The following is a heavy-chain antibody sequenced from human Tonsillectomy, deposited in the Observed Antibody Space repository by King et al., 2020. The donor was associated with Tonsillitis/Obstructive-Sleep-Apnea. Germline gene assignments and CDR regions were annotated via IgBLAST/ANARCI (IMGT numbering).Heavy chain of an antibody. V-gene: IGHV1-18*01. J-gene: IGHJ5*01. CDR1: GYTFTSYG. CDR2: ISAYNGNT. Sequence: QLVQSGAEVKKPGASVKVSCKASGYTFTSYGISWVRQAPGQGLEWMGWISAYNGNTHYAQKLQGRVTMTTDTSTSTAYMELRGLRSDDTAVYYCARSSEICGVAYSNNLCDSWGQGTLVTVSS. D-gene: IGHD3-3*01. CDR3: ARSSEICGVAYSNNLCDS.